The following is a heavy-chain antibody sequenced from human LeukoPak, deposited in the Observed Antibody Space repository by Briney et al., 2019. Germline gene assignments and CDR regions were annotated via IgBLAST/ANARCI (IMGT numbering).Heavy chain of an antibody. D-gene: IGHD1-26*01. CDR3: ARDSLGAGTVGATSGY. J-gene: IGHJ4*02. CDR1: GGSISSSSFY. V-gene: IGHV4-39*02. Sequence: PSETLSFTCTVSGGSISSSSFYWGWIRQPPGKGLEWIGTIYYSGNTYYNPSLKSRVTISVDTSKNQFSLKLNSVTAADTAVYYCARDSLGAGTVGATSGYWGQGTLVTVSS. CDR2: IYYSGNT.